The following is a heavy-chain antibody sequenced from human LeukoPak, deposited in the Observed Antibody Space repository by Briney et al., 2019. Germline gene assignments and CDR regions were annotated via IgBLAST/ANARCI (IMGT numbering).Heavy chain of an antibody. CDR3: ATGRTYQLLWGEFDY. V-gene: IGHV3-53*01. CDR1: GFTVSSNY. J-gene: IGHJ4*02. D-gene: IGHD2-2*01. CDR2: IYSGGST. Sequence: PGGSLRLSCAASGFTVSSNYMSWVRQAPGKGLEWGSVIYSGGSTYYADSVKGRLTISRDNSNNTPYLQMNSLRAEDTAVYYCATGRTYQLLWGEFDYWGQGTLVTVSS.